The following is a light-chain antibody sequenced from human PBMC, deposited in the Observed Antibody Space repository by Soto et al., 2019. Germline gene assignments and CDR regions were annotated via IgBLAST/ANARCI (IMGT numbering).Light chain of an antibody. V-gene: IGKV1-12*01. J-gene: IGKJ4*01. Sequence: DIQMTQSPSSVSASVGDRVTITCRASQGISSWLAWYQQKPGKAPKLLIYNASTLQGGVPSRFSGSGSGTDFTLTISSLQPEDFATYYCQKCGIAPFSFGGGTKVELK. CDR2: NAS. CDR1: QGISSW. CDR3: QKCGIAPFS.